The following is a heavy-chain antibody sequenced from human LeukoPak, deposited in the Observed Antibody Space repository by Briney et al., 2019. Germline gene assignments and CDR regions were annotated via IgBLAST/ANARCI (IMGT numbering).Heavy chain of an antibody. CDR1: GYTFTSYG. Sequence: SCKASGYTFTSYGMHWVRQAPGKGLEWVAVISYDGSNKYYADSVRGRFTISRDNSKNTLYLQMNSLRAEDTAVYYCAKDRAVTTFGYFDYWGQGTLVTVSS. V-gene: IGHV3-30*18. CDR3: AKDRAVTTFGYFDY. J-gene: IGHJ4*02. D-gene: IGHD3-16*01. CDR2: ISYDGSNK.